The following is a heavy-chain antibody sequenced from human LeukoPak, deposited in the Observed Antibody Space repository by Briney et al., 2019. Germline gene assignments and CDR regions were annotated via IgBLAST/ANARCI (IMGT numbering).Heavy chain of an antibody. CDR2: IIPIFGTA. Sequence: SVKVSCKASGGTFSSYAISWVRQAAGQGLEWMGGIIPIFGTANYAQKFQGRVTITADESTSTAYMELCSLRSEDTAVYYCAGPPVAAIRVEFYYHYGMDVWGQGTTVTVSS. CDR3: AGPPVAAIRVEFYYHYGMDV. V-gene: IGHV1-69*13. J-gene: IGHJ6*02. D-gene: IGHD6-19*01. CDR1: GGTFSSYA.